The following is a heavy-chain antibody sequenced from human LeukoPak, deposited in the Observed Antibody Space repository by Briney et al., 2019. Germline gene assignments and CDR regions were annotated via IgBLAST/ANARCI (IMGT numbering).Heavy chain of an antibody. CDR3: ARVLVGATPYGMDV. CDR1: GFMFSNYG. CDR2: ISYDEGNK. J-gene: IGHJ6*02. Sequence: GGSLRLSCEASGFMFSNYGMHRVRQAPGKGLEWVAVISYDEGNKNYGDSVKGRFTISRDNSKNTLFLQMNSLRAEDTAVYYCARVLVGATPYGMDVWGQGTTVTVSS. D-gene: IGHD1-26*01. V-gene: IGHV3-30*03.